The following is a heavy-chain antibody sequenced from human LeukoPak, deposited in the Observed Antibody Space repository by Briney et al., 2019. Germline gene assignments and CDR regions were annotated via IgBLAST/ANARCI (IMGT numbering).Heavy chain of an antibody. CDR1: GITASNNY. Sequence: GGSLRLSCAASGITASNNYMNWVRQAPGKGLEWVSAISGSGGSTYYADSVKGRFTISRDNSKNTLYLQMNSLRAEDTAVYYCAKEEAYCSGGSCYPAHLDYWGQGTLVTVSS. CDR2: ISGSGGST. CDR3: AKEEAYCSGGSCYPAHLDY. J-gene: IGHJ4*02. D-gene: IGHD2-15*01. V-gene: IGHV3-23*01.